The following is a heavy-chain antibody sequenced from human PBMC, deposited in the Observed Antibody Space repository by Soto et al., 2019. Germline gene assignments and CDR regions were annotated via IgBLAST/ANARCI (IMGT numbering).Heavy chain of an antibody. CDR1: GASIRSTDYY. J-gene: IGHJ5*02. CDR3: VRTARQGAVAPHWFDR. V-gene: IGHV4-30-4*01. CDR2: VYYTGST. Sequence: SETLSLTCTVSGASIRSTDYYWSWIRQAPGKGLEWIGYVYYTGSTYYNPPLMSRLTISVDTSKNQFSLKLTSVTAAETAVYYCVRTARQGAVAPHWFDRWGQGTQVTVSS. D-gene: IGHD2-21*02.